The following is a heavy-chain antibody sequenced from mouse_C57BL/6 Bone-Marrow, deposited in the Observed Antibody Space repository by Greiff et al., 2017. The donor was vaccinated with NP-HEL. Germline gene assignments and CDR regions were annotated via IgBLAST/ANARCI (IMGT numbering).Heavy chain of an antibody. J-gene: IGHJ3*01. CDR1: GYTFTSYW. CDR3: ARLRRGAWFAY. Sequence: QVQLQQPGAELVRPGTSVKLSCKASGYTFTSYWMHWVKQRPGQGLEWIGVIDPSDSYTNYNQKFKGKATLTVDTSSSTAYMQLSRLPSEDSAVYYGARLRRGAWFAYWGQGTLVTVSA. D-gene: IGHD2-12*01. CDR2: IDPSDSYT. V-gene: IGHV1-59*01.